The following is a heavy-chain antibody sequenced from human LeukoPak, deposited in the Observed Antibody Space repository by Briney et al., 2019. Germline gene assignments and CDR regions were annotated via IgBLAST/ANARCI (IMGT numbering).Heavy chain of an antibody. CDR2: IKQDGSEK. Sequence: PGGSLRLSCAASGFTFSSYWMSWVRQAPRKGLEWVANIKQDGSEKYYVDSVKGRFTISRGNAKNSLYLQMNSLRAEDTAVYYCAREGSSVVWYYYYYYMDVWGKGTTVTVSS. CDR3: AREGSSVVWYYYYYYMDV. V-gene: IGHV3-7*01. D-gene: IGHD6-6*01. CDR1: GFTFSSYW. J-gene: IGHJ6*03.